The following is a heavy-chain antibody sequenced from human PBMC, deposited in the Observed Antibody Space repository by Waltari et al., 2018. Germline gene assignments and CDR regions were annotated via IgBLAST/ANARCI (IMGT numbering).Heavy chain of an antibody. CDR2: ISSSSSYI. V-gene: IGHV3-21*01. CDR3: ATAKSGSYYDFDY. Sequence: EVQLVESGGGLVKPGGSLRLSCAASGFTFSSYSMNWVRRAPGKGLEWVSSISSSSSYIYNADSVKGRFTISRDNAKNSLYLQMNSLRAEDTAVYYCATAKSGSYYDFDYWGQGTLVTVSS. J-gene: IGHJ4*02. D-gene: IGHD1-26*01. CDR1: GFTFSSYS.